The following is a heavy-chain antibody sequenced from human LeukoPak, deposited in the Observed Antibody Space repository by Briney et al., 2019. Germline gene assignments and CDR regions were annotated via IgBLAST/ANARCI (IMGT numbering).Heavy chain of an antibody. V-gene: IGHV4-59*01. CDR2: IFDIGNT. Sequence: PSETLSLTCNVSGVSLNNYYWTWVRQSPGKGLGWIGYIFDIGNTNYNPSLKSRATISLDRSKNQFSLRLNSVTAADTAVYYCAKGMMPDWFDPWGQGTLVTVST. CDR1: GVSLNNYY. J-gene: IGHJ5*02. D-gene: IGHD2-2*01. CDR3: AKGMMPDWFDP.